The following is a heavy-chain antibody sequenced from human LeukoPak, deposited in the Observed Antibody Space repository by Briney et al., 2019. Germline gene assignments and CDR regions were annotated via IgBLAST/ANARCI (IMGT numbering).Heavy chain of an antibody. CDR3: ATHGSTGHDPLT. CDR1: GGSNTTYY. J-gene: IGHJ4*02. Sequence: KSSETLSLTCNVSGGSNTTYYWNWIRRPPGKGLEWIGYVYYTGSASYSPSLKSRVIMSLDTSKSQFSLRLTSVTAADTAVYYCATHGSTGHDPLTWGQGILVTVSS. V-gene: IGHV4-59*08. D-gene: IGHD5-12*01. CDR2: VYYTGSA.